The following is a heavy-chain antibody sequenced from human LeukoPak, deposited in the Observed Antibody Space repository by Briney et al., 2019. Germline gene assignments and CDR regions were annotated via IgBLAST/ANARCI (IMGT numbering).Heavy chain of an antibody. Sequence: ASVKVSCKASGGTFSSYAISWVRQAPGQGLEWMGGIIPIFGTANYAQKFQGRVTITTDESTSTAYMELSSLRSEDTAVYYCARPVVGSYYGYYYYYYMDVWGKGTTVTVSS. CDR1: GGTFSSYA. CDR3: ARPVVGSYYGYYYYYYMDV. D-gene: IGHD2-15*01. CDR2: IIPIFGTA. J-gene: IGHJ6*03. V-gene: IGHV1-69*05.